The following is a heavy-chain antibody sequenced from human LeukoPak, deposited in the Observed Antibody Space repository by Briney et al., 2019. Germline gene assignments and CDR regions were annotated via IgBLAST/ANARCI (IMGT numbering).Heavy chain of an antibody. V-gene: IGHV3-9*01. CDR3: AKLCDWNSVDY. CDR1: GFKITDYA. J-gene: IGHJ4*02. Sequence: PGVSLRLSCVASGFKITDYAMHWVRQTPGKGLEWVSGISWNSATIDYADSLRGRFTISRDNAKNSLYLQMTNLRTEDTALYYCAKLCDWNSVDYWGQGTLVTVSS. D-gene: IGHD1-7*01. CDR2: ISWNSATI.